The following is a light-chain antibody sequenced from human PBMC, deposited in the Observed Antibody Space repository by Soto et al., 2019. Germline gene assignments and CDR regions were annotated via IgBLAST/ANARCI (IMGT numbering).Light chain of an antibody. CDR3: LLSYSGARSYV. CDR2: DTS. CDR1: TGAVTSGHY. V-gene: IGLV7-46*01. J-gene: IGLJ1*01. Sequence: QAVVTQEPSLTVSPGGTVTLTCGSSTGAVTSGHYPYWFQQKPGQAPRTLIYDTSNKHSWTPAWFSGSLLGGKAALTLSGAQPEDEAEYYCLLSYSGARSYVFGTGTKLTVL.